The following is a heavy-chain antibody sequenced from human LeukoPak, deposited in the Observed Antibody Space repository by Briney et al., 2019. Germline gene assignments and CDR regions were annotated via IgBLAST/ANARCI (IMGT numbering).Heavy chain of an antibody. D-gene: IGHD5-12*01. J-gene: IGHJ4*02. CDR1: GFTFSSYG. CDR2: IRYDGSNK. Sequence: GGSLRLSCAASGFTFSSYGMHWVRQAPGKGLEWVAFIRYDGSNKYYADSVKGRFTISRDNSKNTLYLQMNSLRAEDRTVYYCAKDQWHIVATFAYWGQGTLVTVSS. CDR3: AKDQWHIVATFAY. V-gene: IGHV3-30*02.